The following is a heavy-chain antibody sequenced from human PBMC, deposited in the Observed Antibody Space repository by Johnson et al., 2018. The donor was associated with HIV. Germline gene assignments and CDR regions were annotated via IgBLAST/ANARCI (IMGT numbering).Heavy chain of an antibody. J-gene: IGHJ3*02. CDR1: GFTFDDYA. Sequence: VQLVESGGGVVQPGRSLRLSCAASGFTFDDYAMHWVRQAPGKGLEWVSGISWNSGSIGYADSLKGRFTISRDNSKNTLYLQMNSLRAEDTAVYYCANPTGSDAFDIWGQGTMVTVSS. V-gene: IGHV3-9*01. CDR3: ANPTGSDAFDI. D-gene: IGHD1-1*01. CDR2: ISWNSGSI.